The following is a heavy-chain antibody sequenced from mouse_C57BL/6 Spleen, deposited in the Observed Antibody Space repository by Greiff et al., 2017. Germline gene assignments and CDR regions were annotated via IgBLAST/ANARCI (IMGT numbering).Heavy chain of an antibody. Sequence: VQLQQSGPELVKPGASVKISCKASGYTFTDYYMNWVKQSHGKSLEWIGDINPNNGGTSYNQKFKGKAPLTVDKSSSTAYMGLRSLTSEDSAFYYCALYYYGCGFAYWGQGTLVTVSA. V-gene: IGHV1-26*01. D-gene: IGHD1-1*01. CDR3: ALYYYGCGFAY. CDR1: GYTFTDYY. J-gene: IGHJ3*01. CDR2: INPNNGGT.